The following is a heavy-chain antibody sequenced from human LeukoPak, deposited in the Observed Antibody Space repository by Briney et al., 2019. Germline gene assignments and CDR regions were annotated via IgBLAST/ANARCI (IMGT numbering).Heavy chain of an antibody. V-gene: IGHV4-4*07. CDR1: GGSISSYY. CDR3: ARDRGEATRFFWFDP. D-gene: IGHD1-26*01. J-gene: IGHJ5*02. CDR2: IYTSGST. Sequence: SETLSLTCTVSGGSISSYYWSWIRQPAGKGLEWIGRIYTSGSTNYNPSLKSRVTISVDKSKNQFSLKLSSVTAADTAVYYCARDRGEATRFFWFDPRGQGTLVTVSS.